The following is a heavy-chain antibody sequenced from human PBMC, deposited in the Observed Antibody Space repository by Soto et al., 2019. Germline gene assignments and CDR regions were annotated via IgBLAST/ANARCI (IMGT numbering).Heavy chain of an antibody. D-gene: IGHD3-3*01. V-gene: IGHV4-59*01. CDR2: IYYSGST. CDR3: ARAGTIFGVVITGGMDV. J-gene: IGHJ6*02. Sequence: SETLSLTSTVSGGSISSYYWSWIRQPPGKGLEWIGYIYYSGSTNYNPSLKSRVTISVDTSKNQFSLKLSSVTAADTAVYYCARAGTIFGVVITGGMDVWGQGTTVTVSS. CDR1: GGSISSYY.